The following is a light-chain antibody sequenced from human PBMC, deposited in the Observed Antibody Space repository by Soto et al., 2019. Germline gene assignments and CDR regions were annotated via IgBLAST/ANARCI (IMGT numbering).Light chain of an antibody. J-gene: IGKJ1*01. CDR3: QQYGSSPWR. CDR2: GAS. V-gene: IGKV3-20*01. CDR1: QSVSSTY. Sequence: EMVVTQSPGTLYLSPGERATLSCRASQSVSSTYLAWYQQKPGQATRLLIYGASSKATAITGRFNGSGSRTEFTHTISRLDPEDFVVYYCQQYGSSPWRFGQRTTVEIK.